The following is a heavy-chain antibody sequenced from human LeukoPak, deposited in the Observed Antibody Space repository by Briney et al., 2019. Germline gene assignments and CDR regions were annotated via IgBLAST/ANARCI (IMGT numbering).Heavy chain of an antibody. J-gene: IGHJ6*02. CDR2: IKQDGSEI. V-gene: IGHV3-7*01. CDR3: ARGMDV. Sequence: PGGSLRLSCVASGFTFSESWMTWVRQAPGKGLEWVANIKQDGSEIYYVDSVKGRFTISRDNAKNSLYLQMNSLRAEDTAVYYCARGMDVRGQGTTVAVSS. CDR1: GFTFSESW.